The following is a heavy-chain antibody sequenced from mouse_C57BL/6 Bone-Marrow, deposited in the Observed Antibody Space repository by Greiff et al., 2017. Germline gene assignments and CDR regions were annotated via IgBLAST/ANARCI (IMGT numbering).Heavy chain of an antibody. Sequence: VQLKQSGTVLARPGASVKMSCKTSGYTFTSYWMHWVKQRPGQGLEWIGAIDPGNSDTSYNQKFKGKAKLPAVTSASTAYMELSSLTNKDSAVYNCTPLSLAMDYWGQGTSVTVSS. CDR3: TPLSLAMDY. CDR2: IDPGNSDT. CDR1: GYTFTSYW. J-gene: IGHJ4*01. D-gene: IGHD6-1*01. V-gene: IGHV1-5*01.